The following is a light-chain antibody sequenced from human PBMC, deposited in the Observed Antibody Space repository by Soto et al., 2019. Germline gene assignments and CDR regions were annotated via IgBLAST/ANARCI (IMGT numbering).Light chain of an antibody. CDR1: SGHSSYI. V-gene: IGLV4-60*02. CDR2: LEGSGSY. CDR3: ETWDFNTRV. J-gene: IGLJ3*02. Sequence: QLVLTQSSSASASLGSSVKLTCTLSSGHSSYIIAWHQQQPGKAPRYLMKLEGSGSYNKGSGVPDRFSGSSSGADRYLTISNLQFEDEADYYCETWDFNTRVFGGGTQLTV.